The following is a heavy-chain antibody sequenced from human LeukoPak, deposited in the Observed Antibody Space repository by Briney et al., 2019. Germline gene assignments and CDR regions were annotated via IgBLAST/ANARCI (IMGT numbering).Heavy chain of an antibody. CDR1: GFTFSSYA. CDR2: ISGSGGST. Sequence: GGSLRLSCAASGFTFSSYAMTWVRQAPGKGLEWVSAISGSGGSTYYADSVKGRFTISRDNSKNTLYLQMNSLRAEDTAVYYCAKVSGYCTNGVCFSYYWGQGTLVTVSS. CDR3: AKVSGYCTNGVCFSYY. J-gene: IGHJ4*02. V-gene: IGHV3-23*01. D-gene: IGHD2-8*01.